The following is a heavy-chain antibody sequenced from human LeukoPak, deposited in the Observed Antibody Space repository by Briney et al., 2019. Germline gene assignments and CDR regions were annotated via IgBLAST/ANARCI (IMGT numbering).Heavy chain of an antibody. Sequence: GGSLRLSCAASGFTFSRSWMSWVRQPPGKGLEWVANISPDGSTKYHMDSVKGRFTISRDNAKDSLYLEMGRLRGDDTAMYYCATGASGSWDFGGQGTLVTVSS. J-gene: IGHJ4*02. CDR2: ISPDGSTK. CDR1: GFTFSRSW. V-gene: IGHV3-7*03. CDR3: ATGASGSWDF. D-gene: IGHD6-13*01.